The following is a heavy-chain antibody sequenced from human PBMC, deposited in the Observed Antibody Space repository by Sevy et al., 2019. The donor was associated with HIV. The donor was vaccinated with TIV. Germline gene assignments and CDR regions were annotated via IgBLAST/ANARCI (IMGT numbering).Heavy chain of an antibody. D-gene: IGHD3-22*01. J-gene: IGHJ4*02. V-gene: IGHV3-30-3*01. CDR2: ISYDGSNK. CDR1: GFTFSSYA. CDR3: ASSYYYDSSGYFNY. Sequence: GGSLRLSCAASGFTFSSYAMHWVRQAPGKGLEWVAVISYDGSNKYYADPVKGRFTISRDNSKNTLYLQMNSLRAEDTAVYYCASSYYYDSSGYFNYWGQGTLVTVSS.